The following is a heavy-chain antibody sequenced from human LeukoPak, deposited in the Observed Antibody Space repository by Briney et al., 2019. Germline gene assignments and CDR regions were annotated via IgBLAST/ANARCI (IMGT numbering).Heavy chain of an antibody. Sequence: GGSLRLSCAASGFTFSNFWMHWVRQAPGMGLVWVSQINPDGTDTLYADSVKGRFTISRDNDKNTLYLQMNSLRAEDTAVYYCAKGSHFAFDNWGQGILVTVSS. CDR1: GFTFSNFW. V-gene: IGHV3-74*01. CDR2: INPDGTDT. J-gene: IGHJ4*02. CDR3: AKGSHFAFDN. D-gene: IGHD2-21*01.